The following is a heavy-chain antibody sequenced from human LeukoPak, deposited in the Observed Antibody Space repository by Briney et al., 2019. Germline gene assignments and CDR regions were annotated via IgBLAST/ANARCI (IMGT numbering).Heavy chain of an antibody. D-gene: IGHD6-25*01. V-gene: IGHV4-30-4*01. Sequence: SQILSLTCTVYTGSISSGDYDWNWIRQPPEKGLEWIGYIYYSGSTYYNPSLKSRVTISVDTSKNQFSLKLSSVTAADTAVYDCARGAAVMYGLWGQGTLGTVSP. CDR3: ARGAAVMYGL. J-gene: IGHJ1*01. CDR2: IYYSGST. CDR1: TGSISSGDYD.